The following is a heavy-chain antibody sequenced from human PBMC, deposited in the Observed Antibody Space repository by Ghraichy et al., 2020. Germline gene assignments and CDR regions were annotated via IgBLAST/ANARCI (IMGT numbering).Heavy chain of an antibody. CDR2: ISGYNGNK. CDR3: ARETGLTTWYWFDP. J-gene: IGHJ5*02. Sequence: ASVKVSCKSSGYNFSRYGISWVRQAPGQGLEWMGWISGYNGNKNYAKMFQGRVTMTTDTSTNTAYLELRSLRSDDTAVYYCARETGLTTWYWFDPWGQGTLVTVSS. D-gene: IGHD7-27*01. CDR1: GYNFSRYG. V-gene: IGHV1-18*01.